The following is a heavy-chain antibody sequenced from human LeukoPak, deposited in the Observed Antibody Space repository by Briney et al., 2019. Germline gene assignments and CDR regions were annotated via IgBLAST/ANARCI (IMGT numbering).Heavy chain of an antibody. Sequence: SETLSLTCTVSGGSISSYYWSWIRQPPGKGLEWIGYIYYSGSTNYNPSLKSRVTISVDTSKNQFSLKLSSVTAADTAVYYCAMSQIVVVPAAIHNYYYMDVWGKGTTVTVSS. CDR3: AMSQIVVVPAAIHNYYYMDV. D-gene: IGHD2-2*02. CDR2: IYYSGST. J-gene: IGHJ6*03. V-gene: IGHV4-59*01. CDR1: GGSISSYY.